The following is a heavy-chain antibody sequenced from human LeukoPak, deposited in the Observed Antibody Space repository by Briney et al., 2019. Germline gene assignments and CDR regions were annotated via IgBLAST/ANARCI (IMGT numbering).Heavy chain of an antibody. J-gene: IGHJ4*02. D-gene: IGHD3-10*01. V-gene: IGHV1-18*01. CDR3: ARDAYYYGSGSYYNFDY. CDR2: ISAYNGNT. Sequence: GASVKVSCKASGYTFTSYGISWVRQAPGQGLEWMGWISAYNGNTNYAQKLQGRVAMTTDTSTSTAYMELRSLKSDDTAVYYCARDAYYYGSGSYYNFDYWGQGTLATVSS. CDR1: GYTFTSYG.